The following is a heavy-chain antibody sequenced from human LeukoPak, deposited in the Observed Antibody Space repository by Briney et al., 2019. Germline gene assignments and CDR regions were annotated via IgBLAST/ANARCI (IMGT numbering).Heavy chain of an antibody. J-gene: IGHJ4*02. Sequence: SETLSLTCTVSGGSISSGSYYWSWIRQPAGKGLEWIGRIYTSGSTNYNPYLKSRVTISVDTSKNKFSLKLSSVTAADTAVYYCARGDHGSGWYRVGPWRPYYFDYWGQGTLVTVSS. D-gene: IGHD6-19*01. V-gene: IGHV4-61*02. CDR2: IYTSGST. CDR1: GGSISSGSYY. CDR3: ARGDHGSGWYRVGPWRPYYFDY.